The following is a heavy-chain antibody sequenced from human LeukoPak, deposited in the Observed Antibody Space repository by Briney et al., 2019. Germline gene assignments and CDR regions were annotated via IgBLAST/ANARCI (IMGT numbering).Heavy chain of an antibody. V-gene: IGHV3-30*03. CDR3: ASPRAQPLVSDY. J-gene: IGHJ4*02. CDR1: GFTFSSYG. D-gene: IGHD6-13*01. Sequence: PGGSLRLSCAASGFTFSSYGMHWVRQAPGKGLEWVAVISYDGRNKYYADSVKGRFTVSRDNSKNTLYLQMNSLRVEDTAVYYCASPRAQPLVSDYWGQGTLVTVSS. CDR2: ISYDGRNK.